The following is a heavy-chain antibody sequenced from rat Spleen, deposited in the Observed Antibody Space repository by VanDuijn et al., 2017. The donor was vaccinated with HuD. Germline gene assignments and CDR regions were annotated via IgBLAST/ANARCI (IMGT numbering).Heavy chain of an antibody. D-gene: IGHD1-6*01. V-gene: IGHV5-25*01. CDR1: GFTFSNFY. J-gene: IGHJ2*01. Sequence: EVQLAESGGGLVQPGRSMKLSCTVSGFTFSNFYMAWARQVPTKGLEWVASISTGGGNTYYRDSVKGRFTISRDNAKNTQYLQMDSLRSEDTATYYCARRDVYYGLSYYFDYWGQGVMVTVSS. CDR3: ARRDVYYGLSYYFDY. CDR2: ISTGGGNT.